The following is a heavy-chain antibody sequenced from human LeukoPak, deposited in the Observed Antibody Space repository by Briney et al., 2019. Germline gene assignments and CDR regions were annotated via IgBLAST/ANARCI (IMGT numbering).Heavy chain of an antibody. D-gene: IGHD2-2*01. CDR2: IIPIFGTA. J-gene: IGHJ5*02. Sequence: SVKASCKASGGTFSSYAISWVRQAPGQGLEWMGGIIPIFGTANYAQKFQGRVTITADESTSTAYMELSSLKSEDTAVYYCARGGQVAPQPGNWFDPWGQGTLVTVSS. CDR3: ARGGQVAPQPGNWFDP. CDR1: GGTFSSYA. V-gene: IGHV1-69*13.